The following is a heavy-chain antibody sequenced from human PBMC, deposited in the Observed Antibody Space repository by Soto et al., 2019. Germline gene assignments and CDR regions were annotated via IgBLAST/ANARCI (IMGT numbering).Heavy chain of an antibody. CDR2: ISSSISYT. CDR3: AKPLTTGYYFPFDY. V-gene: IGHV3-11*03. Sequence: GGSLRLSCAASGFTFSDYSMSWIRQAPGKGLEWISYISSSISYTEYTDSVKGRFTISRDNAKNSLYLQMNSLRAEDTAVYYCAKPLTTGYYFPFDYWGQGTLVTVSS. CDR1: GFTFSDYS. J-gene: IGHJ4*02. D-gene: IGHD3-9*01.